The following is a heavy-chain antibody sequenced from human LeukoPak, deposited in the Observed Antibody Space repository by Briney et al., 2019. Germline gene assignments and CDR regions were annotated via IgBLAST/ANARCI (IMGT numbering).Heavy chain of an antibody. Sequence: ASVKVSCKASGYTFSSYGISWVRQAPGQGLEWMGWISIYNGNTNYAQKLQGRVTMTTDTSTSTAYMELSRLRSDDTAVYYCARDGSSWYDNWFDPWGQGTLVTVSS. CDR2: ISIYNGNT. D-gene: IGHD6-13*01. J-gene: IGHJ5*02. V-gene: IGHV1-18*01. CDR1: GYTFSSYG. CDR3: ARDGSSWYDNWFDP.